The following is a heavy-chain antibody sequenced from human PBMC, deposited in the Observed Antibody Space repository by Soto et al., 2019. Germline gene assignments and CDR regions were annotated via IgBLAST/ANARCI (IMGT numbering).Heavy chain of an antibody. CDR3: ARDVARDWGDSTGRGAFDI. V-gene: IGHV4-30-4*01. D-gene: IGHD3-22*01. J-gene: IGHJ3*02. CDR1: GGSISSGAYY. Sequence: QVQLQESGPGLVKPSQTLSLTCTVSGGSISSGAYYWSWIRQPPGKGLEWIGSIYYSGSTYYNPSLKSRVTIAVDTAKNQCALKRSSGTAADTAVYYWARDVARDWGDSTGRGAFDIWGQGTMVTVSS. CDR2: IYYSGST.